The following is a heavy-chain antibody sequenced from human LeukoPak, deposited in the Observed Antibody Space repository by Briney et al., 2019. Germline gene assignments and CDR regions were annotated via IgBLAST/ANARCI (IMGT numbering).Heavy chain of an antibody. CDR1: GFTFSDYY. V-gene: IGHV3-11*04. D-gene: IGHD3-16*02. CDR2: ISSSGSTI. J-gene: IGHJ3*02. CDR3: ARPDYVWGSYRDAFDI. Sequence: GGSLRLSCAASGFTFSDYYMSWNRQAPGKGLEWVSYISSSGSTIYYADSVKGRFTISRDNAKNSLYLQMNSLRAEDTAVYYCARPDYVWGSYRDAFDIWGQGTMVTVSS.